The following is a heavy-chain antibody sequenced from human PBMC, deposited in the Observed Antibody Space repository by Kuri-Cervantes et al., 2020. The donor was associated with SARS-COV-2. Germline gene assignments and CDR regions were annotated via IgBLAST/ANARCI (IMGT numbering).Heavy chain of an antibody. Sequence: GESLKISCAASGFTFSSYWMSWVRQAPGKGLEWVANIKQDGSEKYYVDSVKGRFTISRDNAKNSLYLQMNSLRAEDTAVYYCARDMAAHYYFDYWGQGTLVTVSS. CDR2: IKQDGSEK. V-gene: IGHV3-7*01. CDR3: ARDMAAHYYFDY. J-gene: IGHJ4*02. CDR1: GFTFSSYW. D-gene: IGHD6-13*01.